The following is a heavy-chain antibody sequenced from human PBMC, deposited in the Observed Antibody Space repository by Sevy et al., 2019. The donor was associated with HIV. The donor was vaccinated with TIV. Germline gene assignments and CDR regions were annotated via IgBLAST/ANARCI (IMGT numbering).Heavy chain of an antibody. CDR1: DDSINSYY. Sequence: SETLSLTCSVSDDSINSYYWSWIRQPPGKGLEWIGYIYNKIGSTSYNPSLTSRVTISVDTSKNQFSLKLTSVTAADTAVYYCARGAVVIGTTATPVLDFWGLGSLVTVSS. J-gene: IGHJ4*02. CDR2: IYNKIGST. D-gene: IGHD2-2*01. CDR3: ARGAVVIGTTATPVLDF. V-gene: IGHV4-59*08.